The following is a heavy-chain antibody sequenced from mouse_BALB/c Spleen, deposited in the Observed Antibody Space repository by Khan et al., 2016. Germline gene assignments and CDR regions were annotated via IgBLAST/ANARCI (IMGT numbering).Heavy chain of an antibody. CDR3: AREVGPDY. V-gene: IGHV1-80*01. CDR2: IYPGDGDT. CDR1: GYVFSSYW. Sequence: QVQLQQSGAELVRPGSSVKISCKASGYVFSSYWTNWVKQRPGQGLEWIGQIYPGDGDTNYNGKFKGKATLTADKSSSTAYMQLSSLTSEDAAVYFCAREVGPDYWGQGTTLTVSS. D-gene: IGHD4-1*01. J-gene: IGHJ2*01.